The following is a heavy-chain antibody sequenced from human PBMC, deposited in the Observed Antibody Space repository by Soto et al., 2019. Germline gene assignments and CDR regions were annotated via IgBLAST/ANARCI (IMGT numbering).Heavy chain of an antibody. Sequence: SQTLSLTXTLARRSISSSGYFWTWLRQPPGKGREWIGNIYYRGSTYYSPSLKSRVTISVDTSKNQFSLKLSSVTAADTAVYYCARAPTTYYYDSSGYYYNYFDPWGQGTLVTVSS. D-gene: IGHD3-22*01. CDR3: ARAPTTYYYDSSGYYYNYFDP. J-gene: IGHJ5*02. CDR2: IYYRGST. V-gene: IGHV4-30-4*01. CDR1: RRSISSSGYF.